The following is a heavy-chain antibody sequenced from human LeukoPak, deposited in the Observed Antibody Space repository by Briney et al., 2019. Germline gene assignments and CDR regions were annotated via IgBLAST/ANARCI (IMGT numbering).Heavy chain of an antibody. CDR2: IYYSGST. CDR1: GGSISSYY. CDR3: ARTNCSGGSCYLDY. Sequence: SETLSLTCTVSGGSISSYYWSWIRQPPGKGKEWIGHIYYSGSTNYNPPLKSRVTISVDTSKSQFSLKLSSVTAADTAVYYCARTNCSGGSCYLDYWGQGTLVTVSS. J-gene: IGHJ4*02. V-gene: IGHV4-59*01. D-gene: IGHD2-15*01.